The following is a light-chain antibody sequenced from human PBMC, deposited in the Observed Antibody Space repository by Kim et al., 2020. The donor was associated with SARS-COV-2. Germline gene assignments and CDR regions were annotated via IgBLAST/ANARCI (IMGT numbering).Light chain of an antibody. J-gene: IGLJ3*02. V-gene: IGLV10-54*01. Sequence: QAGLTQPPSVSKDLRQTATLTCTGNSNNVGNEGVAWLQQHQGHPPKLLSYRNNNRPSGISERLSASRSGNTASLTITGLQPEDEADYYCSAWDSSLSVWVFGGGTKVTVL. CDR3: SAWDSSLSVWV. CDR1: SNNVGNEG. CDR2: RNN.